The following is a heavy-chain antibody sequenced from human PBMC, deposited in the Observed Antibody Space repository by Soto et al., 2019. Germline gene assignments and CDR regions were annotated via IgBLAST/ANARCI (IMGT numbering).Heavy chain of an antibody. J-gene: IGHJ4*02. CDR2: ISYDGSNK. CDR3: AKGPDLRFLEWLPNTPFDY. V-gene: IGHV3-30*18. CDR1: GFTFSSYG. D-gene: IGHD3-3*01. Sequence: ESGGGVVQPGRSLRLSCAASGFTFSSYGMHWVRQAPGKGLEWVAVISYDGSNKYYADSVKGRFTISRDNSKNTLYLQMNSLRAEDTAVYYCAKGPDLRFLEWLPNTPFDYWGQGTLVTVSS.